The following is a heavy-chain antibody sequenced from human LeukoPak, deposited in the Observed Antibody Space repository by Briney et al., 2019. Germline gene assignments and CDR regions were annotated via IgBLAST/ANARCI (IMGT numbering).Heavy chain of an antibody. D-gene: IGHD4/OR15-4a*01. CDR2: IYASGST. CDR3: ARDRVWWQNYCYYYMDV. V-gene: IGHV4-4*07. Sequence: SETLSLTYTVSGGSISSYYWSWIRQPAGKGLEWIGRIYASGSTNYNPSLKSRVTMSVDTSKNQFSLKLSSVTAADTAVYYCARDRVWWQNYCYYYMDVWGKGTTVTVSS. J-gene: IGHJ6*03. CDR1: GGSISSYY.